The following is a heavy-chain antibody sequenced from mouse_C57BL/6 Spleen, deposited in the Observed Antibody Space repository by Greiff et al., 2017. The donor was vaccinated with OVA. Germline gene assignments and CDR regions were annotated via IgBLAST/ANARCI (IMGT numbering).Heavy chain of an antibody. CDR2: SRNKANDYTT. Sequence: EVQVVESGGGLVQSGRSLRLSCATSGFTFSDFYMEWVRQAPGKGLEWIAASRNKANDYTTEYSASVKGRFIVSRDTSQSILYLQMNALRAEDTAIYYGARVYYDYDEWYFDVWGTGTTVTVSS. V-gene: IGHV7-1*01. J-gene: IGHJ1*03. CDR3: ARVYYDYDEWYFDV. D-gene: IGHD2-4*01. CDR1: GFTFSDFY.